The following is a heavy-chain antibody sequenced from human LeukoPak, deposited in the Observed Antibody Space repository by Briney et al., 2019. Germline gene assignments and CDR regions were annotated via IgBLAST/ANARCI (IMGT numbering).Heavy chain of an antibody. Sequence: GGSLRLSCVGSGFTFRSHAMSWVRQAPEKGLEFVSGIYENGGTTYYADSVKGRFTISRDNSKNTLYLQMNSLRAEDTAVYYCAKDLGVPSYGDYGIDYWGQGTLVTVSS. D-gene: IGHD4-17*01. CDR1: GFTFRSHA. CDR2: IYENGGTT. CDR3: AKDLGVPSYGDYGIDY. V-gene: IGHV3-23*01. J-gene: IGHJ4*02.